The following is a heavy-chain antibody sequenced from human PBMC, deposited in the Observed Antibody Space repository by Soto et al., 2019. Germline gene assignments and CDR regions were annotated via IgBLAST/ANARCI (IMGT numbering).Heavy chain of an antibody. Sequence: GESLKISCKGSGYSFTSYWIGWVRPMPGKGLEWMGIIYPGDSDTRYSPSFQGQVTISADKSISTAYLQWSSLKASDTAMYYCARVNTMVRGAYYYYGMDVWGQGTTVTVSS. V-gene: IGHV5-51*01. CDR3: ARVNTMVRGAYYYYGMDV. D-gene: IGHD3-10*01. J-gene: IGHJ6*02. CDR1: GYSFTSYW. CDR2: IYPGDSDT.